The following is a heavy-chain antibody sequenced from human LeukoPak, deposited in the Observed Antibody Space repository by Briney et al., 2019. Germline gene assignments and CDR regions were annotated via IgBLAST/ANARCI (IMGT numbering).Heavy chain of an antibody. CDR2: INHSGST. CDR1: GGSFSGYY. V-gene: IGHV4-34*01. Sequence: SETLSLTCAVYGGSFSGYYWTWIRQSPGKGLEWIGEINHSGSTNYNPSLKSRVTISVDTSKNQFSLKLSSVTAADTAVYYCAIALRDTAMADWFDPWGQGTLVTVSS. D-gene: IGHD5-18*01. J-gene: IGHJ5*02. CDR3: AIALRDTAMADWFDP.